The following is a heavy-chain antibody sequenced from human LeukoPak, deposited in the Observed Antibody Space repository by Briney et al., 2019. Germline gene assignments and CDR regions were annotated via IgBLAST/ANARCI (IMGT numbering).Heavy chain of an antibody. J-gene: IGHJ6*02. CDR2: IYYSGST. Sequence: SETLSLTCTVSGGSISSSSYYWGWIRQPAGKGLEWIGSIYYSGSTYYNPSLKSRVTISVDTSKNQFSLKLSSVTAADTAVYYCARRYSSSYYGVDVWGQGTTVTVSS. CDR3: ARRYSSSYYGVDV. V-gene: IGHV4-39*01. CDR1: GGSISSSSYY. D-gene: IGHD6-13*01.